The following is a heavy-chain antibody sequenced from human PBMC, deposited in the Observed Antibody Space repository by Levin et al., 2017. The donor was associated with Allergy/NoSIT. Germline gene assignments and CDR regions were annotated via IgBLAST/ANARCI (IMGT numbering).Heavy chain of an antibody. J-gene: IGHJ6*02. D-gene: IGHD2-2*01. CDR1: GFTFSSYW. Sequence: GESLKISCAASGFTFSSYWMSWVRQAPGKGLEWVANIKQDGSEKYYVDSVKGRFTISRDNAKNSLYLQMNSLRAEDTAVYYCARDRYCSSTSCYRKYYYYYGMDVWGQGTTVTVSS. CDR2: IKQDGSEK. CDR3: ARDRYCSSTSCYRKYYYYYGMDV. V-gene: IGHV3-7*01.